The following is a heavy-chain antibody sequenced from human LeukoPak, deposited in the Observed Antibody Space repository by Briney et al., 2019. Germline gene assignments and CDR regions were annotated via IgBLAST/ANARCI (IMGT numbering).Heavy chain of an antibody. J-gene: IGHJ5*02. CDR3: AGVSPIVGATLEGDWFDP. V-gene: IGHV4-4*07. CDR2: IYTSGST. Sequence: PSETLSLTCTVSGGSISSYYWSWIRQPAGKGLEWIGRIYTSGSTNYNPSLKSRVTMSVDTSKNQFSLKLSSVTAADTAVYYCAGVSPIVGATLEGDWFDPWGQGTLVTVSS. D-gene: IGHD1-26*01. CDR1: GGSISSYY.